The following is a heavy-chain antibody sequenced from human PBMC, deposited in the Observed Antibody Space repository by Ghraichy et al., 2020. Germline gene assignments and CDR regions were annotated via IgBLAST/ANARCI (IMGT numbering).Heavy chain of an antibody. CDR2: IYHSGST. Sequence: SETLSPTCGVYGGSFSRYYWSWIRQPPGKGLEWIGEIYHSGSTNYNPSLKSRVTISVDTSKNQFSLRLSSVTATDTAVYYCAAYSPLNYDRRFDPWGQGTLVTVSS. CDR1: GGSFSRYY. D-gene: IGHD3-3*01. J-gene: IGHJ5*02. CDR3: AAYSPLNYDRRFDP. V-gene: IGHV4-34*01.